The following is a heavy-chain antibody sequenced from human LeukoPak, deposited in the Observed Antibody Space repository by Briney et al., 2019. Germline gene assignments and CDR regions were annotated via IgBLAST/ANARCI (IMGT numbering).Heavy chain of an antibody. J-gene: IGHJ4*02. CDR2: IYYSGST. V-gene: IGHV4-59*12. CDR3: ARDSYYYGSGSYYLDY. D-gene: IGHD3-10*01. Sequence: SETLSLTCTVSGGSISSYYWSWIRQPPGKGLEWIGYIYYSGSTNYNPSLKSRVTMSVDTSKNQFSLKLSSVTAADTAVYYCARDSYYYGSGSYYLDYWGQGTLVTVSS. CDR1: GGSISSYY.